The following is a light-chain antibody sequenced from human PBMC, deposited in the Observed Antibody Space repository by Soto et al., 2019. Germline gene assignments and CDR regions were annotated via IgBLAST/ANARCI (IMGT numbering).Light chain of an antibody. Sequence: IEMTQSPASLSASVGDRVTITCRASQTIATYLNWFQHKSGRAPKLLIYTSSSVNSGVSSRFRGSGSGTGFTLTINDVQPEDSATYYCQQSYSSLVTFGAGTKV. V-gene: IGKV1-39*01. J-gene: IGKJ4*02. CDR1: QTIATY. CDR3: QQSYSSLVT. CDR2: TSS.